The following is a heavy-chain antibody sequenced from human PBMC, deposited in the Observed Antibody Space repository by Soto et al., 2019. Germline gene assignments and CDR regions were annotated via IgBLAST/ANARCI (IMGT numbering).Heavy chain of an antibody. Sequence: GGSLRLSCAASGFTFSSYAMNWVRQAPGKGLEWVSTISGSGGITYYADSVKGRFTISRDNSKTTLYLQMDSLRAEDTAVYYCAKDGSSSWYYFDYWGQGTLVTVSS. V-gene: IGHV3-23*01. CDR2: ISGSGGIT. D-gene: IGHD6-13*01. CDR1: GFTFSSYA. J-gene: IGHJ4*02. CDR3: AKDGSSSWYYFDY.